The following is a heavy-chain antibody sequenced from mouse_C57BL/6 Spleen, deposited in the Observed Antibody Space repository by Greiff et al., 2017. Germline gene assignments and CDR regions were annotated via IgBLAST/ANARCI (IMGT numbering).Heavy chain of an antibody. CDR2: IYPRSGNT. Sequence: VQLQQSGAELARPGASVKLSCKASGYTFTSYGISWVKQRTGQGLEWIGEIYPRSGNTYYNEKFKGKATLTADKSSSTAYMELRSLTSEYSAVYFCAMEGNPYYFDYWGQGTTLTVSS. CDR1: GYTFTSYG. D-gene: IGHD2-1*01. V-gene: IGHV1-81*01. CDR3: AMEGNPYYFDY. J-gene: IGHJ2*01.